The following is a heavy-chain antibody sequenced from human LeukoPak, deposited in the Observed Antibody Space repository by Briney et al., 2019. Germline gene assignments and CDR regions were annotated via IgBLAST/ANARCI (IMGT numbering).Heavy chain of an antibody. CDR3: AKDLAVAGTYYFDY. D-gene: IGHD6-19*01. CDR2: ISWNSGSI. J-gene: IGHJ4*02. V-gene: IGHV3-9*01. Sequence: GGSLRLSCAASGFTFDDYAMHLVRQAPGKGLEWVSGISWNSGSIGYADSVKGRFTISRDNAKNSLYLQMNSLRAEDTALYYCAKDLAVAGTYYFDYWGQGTLVTVSS. CDR1: GFTFDDYA.